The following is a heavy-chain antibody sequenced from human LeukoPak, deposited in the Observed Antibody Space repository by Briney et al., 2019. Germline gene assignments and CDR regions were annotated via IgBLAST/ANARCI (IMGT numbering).Heavy chain of an antibody. CDR3: ARQGPDAFFDY. CDR1: GDSTSSYD. CDR2: IYYSGST. V-gene: IGHV4-59*08. J-gene: IGHJ4*02. Sequence: PSETLSLTCTVSGDSTSSYDWSWIRQPPGKGLEWIGYIYYSGSTNYNPSPKSRVTISVDTSKNQFSLKLSSVTAADTAVYYCARQGPDAFFDYWGQGTLVTVSS.